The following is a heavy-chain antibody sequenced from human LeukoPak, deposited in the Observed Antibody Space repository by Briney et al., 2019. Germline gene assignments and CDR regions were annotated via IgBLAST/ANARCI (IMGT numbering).Heavy chain of an antibody. Sequence: NSGGSLRLSCAASGLAFSSYSMNWVRQAPGKGLEWVSSISNSSNYIYYADSVKGRFTISRDNAKNSLYLQMNSLRAEDTVVYYCARVPHAMVRGVIITEFYFDYWGQGTLVTVSS. J-gene: IGHJ4*02. V-gene: IGHV3-21*01. CDR1: GLAFSSYS. CDR3: ARVPHAMVRGVIITEFYFDY. CDR2: ISNSSNYI. D-gene: IGHD3-10*01.